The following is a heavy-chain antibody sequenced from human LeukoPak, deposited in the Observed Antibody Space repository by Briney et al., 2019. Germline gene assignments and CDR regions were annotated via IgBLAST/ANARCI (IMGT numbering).Heavy chain of an antibody. D-gene: IGHD3-22*01. Sequence: GGSLRLSCAASGFTFSSYGMHWVRQAPGKGLEWVAVISYDGSNKYYADSVKGRFTISRDNSKNTLYLQMNSLRAEDTAVYYCARDYDYYDSSGYLGGFYYFDYWGQGTLVTVSS. CDR3: ARDYDYYDSSGYLGGFYYFDY. CDR2: ISYDGSNK. V-gene: IGHV3-30*03. CDR1: GFTFSSYG. J-gene: IGHJ4*02.